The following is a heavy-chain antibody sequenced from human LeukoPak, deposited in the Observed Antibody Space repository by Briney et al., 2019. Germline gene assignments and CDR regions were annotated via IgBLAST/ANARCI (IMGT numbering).Heavy chain of an antibody. D-gene: IGHD6-13*01. CDR2: IIPIFGTA. J-gene: IGHJ3*02. Sequence: VASVKVSCKASGYTFSSYAMHWVRQAPGQGLEWMGGIIPIFGTANYAQKFQGRVTITADESTSTAYMELSSLRSEDTAVYYCARHRIAAAGTGWAFDIWGQGTMVTVSS. CDR1: GYTFSSYA. CDR3: ARHRIAAAGTGWAFDI. V-gene: IGHV1-69*13.